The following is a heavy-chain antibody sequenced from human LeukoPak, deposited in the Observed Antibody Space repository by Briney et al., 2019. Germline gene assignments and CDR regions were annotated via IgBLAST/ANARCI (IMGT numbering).Heavy chain of an antibody. CDR2: ISWNSGSI. J-gene: IGHJ5*02. D-gene: IGHD6-6*01. CDR1: GFTFDDYA. CDR3: AKALEYSSSYRGNWFDP. V-gene: IGHV3-9*01. Sequence: GGSLRLSCAASGFTFDDYAMHWVRQAPGKGLEWASGISWNSGSIGYADSVKGRFTISRDNAKNSLYLQMNSLRAEDTALYYCAKALEYSSSYRGNWFDPWGQGTLVTVSS.